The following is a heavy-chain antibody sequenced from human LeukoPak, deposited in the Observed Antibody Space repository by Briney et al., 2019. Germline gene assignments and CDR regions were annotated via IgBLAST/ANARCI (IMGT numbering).Heavy chain of an antibody. D-gene: IGHD6-13*01. CDR2: ISYDGSNK. J-gene: IGHJ4*02. Sequence: PGGSLRLSCAASGFTFSSYGMHWVRQAPGKGLEWVAVISYDGSNKYYADSVKGRFTISRDNSKNTLYLQMNSLRAEDTAVYYCAKEVYRAAAGVDYWGQGTLVTVSS. CDR3: AKEVYRAAAGVDY. V-gene: IGHV3-30*18. CDR1: GFTFSSYG.